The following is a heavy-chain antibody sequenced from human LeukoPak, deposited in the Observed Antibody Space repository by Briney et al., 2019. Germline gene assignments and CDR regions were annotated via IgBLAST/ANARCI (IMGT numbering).Heavy chain of an antibody. CDR1: GFTFSNAW. V-gene: IGHV3-15*01. CDR2: IKSKTDGGTT. J-gene: IGHJ4*02. CDR3: TTDITSIVVVIPDQFVY. Sequence: PGGSLRLSCAASGFTFSNAWMSWVRQAPGKGLEWVGRIKSKTDGGTTDYAAPVTGRFTISRADSKITLYLQIDRLKTEDTAVYYCTTDITSIVVVIPDQFVYWGQETLVTVSS. D-gene: IGHD3-22*01.